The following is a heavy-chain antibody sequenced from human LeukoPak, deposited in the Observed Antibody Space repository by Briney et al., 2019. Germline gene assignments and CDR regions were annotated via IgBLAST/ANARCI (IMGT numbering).Heavy chain of an antibody. CDR3: ARDQGSGPIDY. Sequence: PSQTLSLTCTVSGGSISSSSYYWGWIRQPPGKGLEWIAIIYYSGSTYYNPSLKSRVTISVDASKNQFSLKLSSVTAADTAVYCCARDQGSGPIDYWGQGTLVTVSS. D-gene: IGHD1-26*01. J-gene: IGHJ4*02. CDR2: IYYSGST. CDR1: GGSISSSSYY. V-gene: IGHV4-39*07.